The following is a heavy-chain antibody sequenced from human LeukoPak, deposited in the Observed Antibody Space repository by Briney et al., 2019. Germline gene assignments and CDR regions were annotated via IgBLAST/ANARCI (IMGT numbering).Heavy chain of an antibody. D-gene: IGHD1-26*01. CDR2: IRSKTNHYAT. CDR1: GFTFSGTA. CDR3: ARRLSGSYFFDY. J-gene: IGHJ4*02. V-gene: IGHV3-73*01. Sequence: PGGSLRLSCAASGFTFSGTAMHCVRQASGKGLEWVGRIRSKTNHYATAYAASLKGRFNISRDDSKNTTYLQMNSLKTEDTAVYYCARRLSGSYFFDYWGQGTLVTVSS.